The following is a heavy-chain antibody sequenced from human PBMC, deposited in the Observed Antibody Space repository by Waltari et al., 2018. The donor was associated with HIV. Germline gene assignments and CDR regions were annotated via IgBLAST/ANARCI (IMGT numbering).Heavy chain of an antibody. CDR1: SGSLSNSY. V-gene: IGHV4-34*02. Sequence: QVQVQQWGAGLLKPSETLSLSCAAYSGSLSNSYWSWIRQSPGTGLEWIGEMTQTGGINYNPSLQSRVTISGDTSKNHFSLKLSSVTAADTAIYYCARGPRNLPLIYSGSQSSARYFHPWGQGTLVTVSS. J-gene: IGHJ1*01. D-gene: IGHD5-12*01. CDR2: MTQTGGI. CDR3: ARGPRNLPLIYSGSQSSARYFHP.